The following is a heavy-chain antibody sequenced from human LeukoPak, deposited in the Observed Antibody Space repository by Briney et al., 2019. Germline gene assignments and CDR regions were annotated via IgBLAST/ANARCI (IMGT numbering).Heavy chain of an antibody. V-gene: IGHV1-2*02. CDR3: ARDREGPYDAFDI. D-gene: IGHD1-26*01. CDR2: INPNSGGT. Sequence: GASVKVSCKASGYTFTGYYMHWVRQAPGQGLEWMGWINPNSGGTNYAQKFQGRVTMTRDASISTAYMELSRLRSDDTAVYYCARDREGPYDAFDIWGQGTMVTVSS. J-gene: IGHJ3*02. CDR1: GYTFTGYY.